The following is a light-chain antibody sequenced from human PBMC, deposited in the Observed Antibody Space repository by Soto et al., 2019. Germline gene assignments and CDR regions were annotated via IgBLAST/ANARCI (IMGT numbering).Light chain of an antibody. J-gene: IGLJ3*02. CDR2: EVS. CDR1: SSDVGGYNY. CDR3: SSYTSRSTLGV. V-gene: IGLV2-14*01. Sequence: QSALTQPASVSGSPGQSITISCTGTSSDVGGYNYVSWYQQHPGKAPKLMIYEVSNRPSGVSNRFSGSKSGNTASLTISGLPAEDEADYYCSSYTSRSTLGVFGGGTKLTVL.